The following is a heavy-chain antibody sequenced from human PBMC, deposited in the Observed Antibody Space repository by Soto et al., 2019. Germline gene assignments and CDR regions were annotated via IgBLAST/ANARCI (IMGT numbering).Heavy chain of an antibody. J-gene: IGHJ3*02. CDR2: IYYSGST. Sequence: SETLSLTCTVSGGSISSSSYYWGWIRQPPGKGLEWIGSIYYSGSTYYNPSLKSRVTISVDTSKNQFSLKLSSLTAADTAVYYCAKPGGRGYSSSKGAFDIWGQGTMVTVSS. V-gene: IGHV4-39*01. D-gene: IGHD6-6*01. CDR3: AKPGGRGYSSSKGAFDI. CDR1: GGSISSSSYY.